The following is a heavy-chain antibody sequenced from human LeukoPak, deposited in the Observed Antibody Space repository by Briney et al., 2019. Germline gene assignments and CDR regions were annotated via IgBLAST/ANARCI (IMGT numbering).Heavy chain of an antibody. CDR2: IAVYNGDT. CDR1: GYTFTSYG. CDR3: ARQAGYSTGWYGGYYFDH. J-gene: IGHJ4*02. D-gene: IGHD6-19*01. Sequence: ASVKVSCKASGYTFTSYGISWVRQAPGQGPEWMGWIAVYNGDTKFLQKFQGRATLTTDASTNTAYMELRSLTSDDTAVYYCARQAGYSTGWYGGYYFDHWGQGTPVTVSA. V-gene: IGHV1-18*01.